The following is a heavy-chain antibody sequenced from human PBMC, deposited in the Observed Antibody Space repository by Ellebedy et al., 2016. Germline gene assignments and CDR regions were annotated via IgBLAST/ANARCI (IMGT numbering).Heavy chain of an antibody. CDR2: INPNSGGT. D-gene: IGHD3-9*01. V-gene: IGHV1-2*02. J-gene: IGHJ3*02. Sequence: ASVKVSXKASVYTFTGYYMHWVRQAPGQGLEWMGWINPNSGGTNYAQKFQGRVTMTRDTSISTAYMELSRLRSDDTAVYYCAREYDILTGDDAFDIWGQGTMVTLSS. CDR3: AREYDILTGDDAFDI. CDR1: VYTFTGYY.